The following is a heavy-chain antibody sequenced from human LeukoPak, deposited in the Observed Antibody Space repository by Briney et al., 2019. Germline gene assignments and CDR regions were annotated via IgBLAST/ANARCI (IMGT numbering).Heavy chain of an antibody. CDR1: GESISGFY. CDR3: ARGRGYSYGPIFDY. D-gene: IGHD5-18*01. CDR2: IYYSGST. J-gene: IGHJ4*02. V-gene: IGHV4-59*01. Sequence: PSETLSLTCTVSGESISGFYWNWIRQPPGKGLEWIGYIYYSGSTNYNPSLKSRVTISVDTSKNQFSLKLSSVTAADTAVYYCARGRGYSYGPIFDYWGQGTLVTVSS.